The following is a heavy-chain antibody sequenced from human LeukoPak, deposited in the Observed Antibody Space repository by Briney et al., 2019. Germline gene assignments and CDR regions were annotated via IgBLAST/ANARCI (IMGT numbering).Heavy chain of an antibody. D-gene: IGHD3-10*01. CDR3: ACRRVINYFDY. J-gene: IGHJ4*02. Sequence: GGSLRLSCAASGFTFSSYAMSCVRQAPGKGLEWVSAISGSGGSTYYADSVKGRFTISRDNSKDTLYLQMNSLRAEDTAVYYCACRRVINYFDYWGQGTLVTVSS. CDR2: ISGSGGST. V-gene: IGHV3-23*01. CDR1: GFTFSSYA.